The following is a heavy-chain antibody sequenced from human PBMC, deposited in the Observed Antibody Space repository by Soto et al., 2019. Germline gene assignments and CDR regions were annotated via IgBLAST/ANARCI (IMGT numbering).Heavy chain of an antibody. CDR1: GFTFSSYA. CDR3: AKVRGDWCFDL. V-gene: IGHV3-23*01. CDR2: ISGSGDNT. J-gene: IGHJ2*01. Sequence: EVQLLESGGGLVQPGGSLRLSCAASGFTFSSYAMSWVRQAPGKGLEWVSAISGSGDNTYYADSVKGRFTISRDNSKNPLYLQINSLRAEDTAVYYCAKVRGDWCFDLWGRGSLVTVSS.